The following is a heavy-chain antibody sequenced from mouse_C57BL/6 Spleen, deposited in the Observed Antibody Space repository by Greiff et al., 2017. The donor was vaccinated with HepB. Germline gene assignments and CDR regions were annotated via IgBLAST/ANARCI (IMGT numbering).Heavy chain of an antibody. Sequence: EVMLVESGEGLVKPGGSLKLSCAASGFTFSSYAMSWVRQTPEKRLEWVAYISSGGDYIYYADTVKGRFTISRDNARNTLYLQMSSLKSEDTAMYYCTRAHGDYCGSGQAWFAYWGQGTLVTVSA. CDR1: GFTFSSYA. V-gene: IGHV5-9-1*02. J-gene: IGHJ3*01. CDR2: ISSGGDYI. CDR3: TRAHGDYCGSGQAWFAY. D-gene: IGHD1-1*01.